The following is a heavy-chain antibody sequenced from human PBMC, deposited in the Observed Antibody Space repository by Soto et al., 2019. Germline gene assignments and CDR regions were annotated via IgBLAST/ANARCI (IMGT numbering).Heavy chain of an antibody. J-gene: IGHJ6*02. Sequence: GASVKVSCKASGYTFTGYYMHWVRQAPGQGLEWMGWINPNSGDTNYAQKFQGRVTMTRDTSISTAYMELSRLRSDDTAVYYCARVLSFTAPVYYYYGMDVWGQGTTVTVSS. CDR3: ARVLSFTAPVYYYYGMDV. D-gene: IGHD6-13*01. CDR1: GYTFTGYY. CDR2: INPNSGDT. V-gene: IGHV1-2*02.